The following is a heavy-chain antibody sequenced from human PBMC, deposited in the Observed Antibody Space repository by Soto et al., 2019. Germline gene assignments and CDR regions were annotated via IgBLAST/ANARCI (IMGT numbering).Heavy chain of an antibody. CDR1: GFTFSNYN. V-gene: IGHV3-21*01. D-gene: IGHD1-1*01. Sequence: LRLSCAASGFTFSNYNMNWVRQAPGEGLEWVASITDSGDYIFYADSVKGRFTVSRDNGQNSLYLQMTSLRADDTAAYYCARDRQLIQDWFDPWGQGTLVTVSS. J-gene: IGHJ5*02. CDR3: ARDRQLIQDWFDP. CDR2: ITDSGDYI.